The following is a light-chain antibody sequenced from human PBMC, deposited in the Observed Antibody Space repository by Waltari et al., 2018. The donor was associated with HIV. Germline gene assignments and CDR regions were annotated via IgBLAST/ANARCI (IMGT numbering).Light chain of an antibody. CDR2: SNI. CDR3: AAWDDSLNGLWV. J-gene: IGLJ3*02. CDR1: SSNFGSNT. Sequence: QSVLTQPPSASGTPGQRVTISCSGSSSNFGSNTVNWYQQLPGTAPKLLIYSNIQRPSGVPDRFSGSESGTSASRAISGLQSDDEADYYCAAWDDSLNGLWVFGGGTKLTVL. V-gene: IGLV1-44*01.